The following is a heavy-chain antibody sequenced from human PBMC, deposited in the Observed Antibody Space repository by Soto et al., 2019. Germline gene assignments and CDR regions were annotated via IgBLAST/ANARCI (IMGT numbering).Heavy chain of an antibody. CDR3: ARALRSGSYYDSHDY. J-gene: IGHJ4*02. Sequence: QVQLVQSGAEVKKPGSSVKVSCKASGGTFSSYAISWVRQAPGQGLEWMGGIIPIFGTANYAQKCQGRVTLTADESTSTAYMELSSLRSEGTGVYYWARALRSGSYYDSHDYWGQGTLVTFSS. CDR1: GGTFSSYA. V-gene: IGHV1-69*12. D-gene: IGHD1-26*01. CDR2: IIPIFGTA.